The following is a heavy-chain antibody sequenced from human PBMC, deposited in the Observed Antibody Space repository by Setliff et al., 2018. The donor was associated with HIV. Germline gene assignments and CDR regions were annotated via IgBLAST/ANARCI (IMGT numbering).Heavy chain of an antibody. CDR3: ARGGPARVALLYWFDP. CDR2: INPSGGST. CDR1: GYTFTSYY. D-gene: IGHD2-21*01. V-gene: IGHV1-46*01. J-gene: IGHJ5*02. Sequence: ASVKVSCKASGYTFTSYYIHWVRQAPGQGLEWMGRINPSGGSTSYAQKFQGRVTMTRDTSTSTVYMELSSLRSEDTAMYFCARGGPARVALLYWFDPWGQGTLVTVSS.